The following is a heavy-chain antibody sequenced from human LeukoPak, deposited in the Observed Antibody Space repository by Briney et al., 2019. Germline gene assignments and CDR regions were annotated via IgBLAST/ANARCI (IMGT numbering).Heavy chain of an antibody. D-gene: IGHD5-24*01. J-gene: IGHJ6*03. CDR2: ISSSSSYI. Sequence: GGSLRLSCAASGFTFSSYSMNWVRQAPGKGLEWVSSISSSSSYIYYADSVKGRSTISRDNAKNSLYLQMNSLRAEDTAVYYCARVTMATTKRYYYYYMDVWGKGTTVTVSS. CDR3: ARVTMATTKRYYYYYMDV. V-gene: IGHV3-21*01. CDR1: GFTFSSYS.